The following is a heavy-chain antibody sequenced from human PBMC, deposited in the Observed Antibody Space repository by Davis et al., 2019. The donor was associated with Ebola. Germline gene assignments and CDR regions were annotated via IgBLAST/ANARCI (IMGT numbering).Heavy chain of an antibody. J-gene: IGHJ5*02. CDR3: ARLIGSYPNWFDP. CDR1: GFTFSSYW. Sequence: GGSLRLSCAASGFTFSSYWMHWVRHAPGKGLEWVSCISSSSSYIYYADSVKGRFTISRDNAKNSLYRQMNSLRAEDTAVYYCARLIGSYPNWFDPWGQGTLVTVSS. V-gene: IGHV3-21*01. D-gene: IGHD1-26*01. CDR2: ISSSSSYI.